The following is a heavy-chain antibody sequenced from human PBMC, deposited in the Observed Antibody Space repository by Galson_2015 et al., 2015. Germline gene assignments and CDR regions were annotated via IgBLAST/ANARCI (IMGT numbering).Heavy chain of an antibody. CDR2: MNPNSGNT. V-gene: IGHV1-8*01. Sequence: SVKVSCKASGYTFTSYDINWVRQATGQGLEWMGWMNPNSGNTGYAQKFQGRVTMTRNTSISTAYMELSSLRSGDTAVYYCARGLVEYDVWSGYYTGIGYFDYWGQGTLVAVSS. J-gene: IGHJ4*02. CDR3: ARGLVEYDVWSGYYTGIGYFDY. CDR1: GYTFTSYD. D-gene: IGHD3-3*01.